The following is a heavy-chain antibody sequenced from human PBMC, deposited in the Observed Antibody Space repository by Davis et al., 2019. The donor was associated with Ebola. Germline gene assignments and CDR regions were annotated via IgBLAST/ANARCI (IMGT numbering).Heavy chain of an antibody. J-gene: IGHJ3*02. Sequence: GESLKISCKGSGYSFTSYWIGWVRQMPGKGLEWMGIIYPGDSDTRYSPSFQGQVTISADKSISTAYLQWSSLKASDTAIYYCARGIAAAGPDDAFDIWGQGTMVTVSS. D-gene: IGHD6-13*01. CDR1: GYSFTSYW. V-gene: IGHV5-51*01. CDR3: ARGIAAAGPDDAFDI. CDR2: IYPGDSDT.